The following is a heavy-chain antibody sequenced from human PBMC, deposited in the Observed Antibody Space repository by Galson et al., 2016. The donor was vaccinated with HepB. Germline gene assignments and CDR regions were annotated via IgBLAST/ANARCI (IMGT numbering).Heavy chain of an antibody. V-gene: IGHV3-15*01. Sequence: SLRLSCAASGLSFSNAWMSWVRQAPGKGLEWVGRIKTKSDGGTTQYAAPVEGRFTISRDDSVNRLYLQMNNLEPGDTAVYYCTTDGLDISFDYWGQGTRVTVSS. CDR1: GLSFSNAW. CDR3: TTDGLDISFDY. D-gene: IGHD2-2*03. CDR2: IKTKSDGGTT. J-gene: IGHJ4*02.